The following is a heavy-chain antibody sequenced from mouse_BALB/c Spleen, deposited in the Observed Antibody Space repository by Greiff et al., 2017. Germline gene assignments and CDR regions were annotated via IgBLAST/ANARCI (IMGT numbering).Heavy chain of an antibody. V-gene: IGHV1-9*01. CDR2: ILPGSGST. Sequence: VQLQQSGAELMKPGASVKISCKATGYTFSSYWIEWVKQRPGHGLEWIGEILPGSGSTNYNEKFKGKATFTADTSSNTAYMQLSSLTSEDSAVYYCARSLYGKAFDYWGQGTTLTVSS. CDR3: ARSLYGKAFDY. CDR1: GYTFSSYW. D-gene: IGHD2-10*02. J-gene: IGHJ2*01.